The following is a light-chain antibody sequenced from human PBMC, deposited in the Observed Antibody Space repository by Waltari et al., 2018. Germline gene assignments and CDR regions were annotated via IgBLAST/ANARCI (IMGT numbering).Light chain of an antibody. J-gene: IGLJ2*01. V-gene: IGLV3-1*01. Sequence: SFELIQPPSVAVSPGQTANITCSGDKLGDIYTYWYQQKPGQSPVAIWYQETRRPSGSPERVSGSNSGNTSTLTISETQPVDEADYFCQTWDTITAIFGGGTRLTVL. CDR3: QTWDTITAI. CDR1: KLGDIY. CDR2: QET.